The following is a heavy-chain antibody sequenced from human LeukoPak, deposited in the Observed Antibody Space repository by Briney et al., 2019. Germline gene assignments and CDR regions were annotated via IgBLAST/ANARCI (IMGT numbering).Heavy chain of an antibody. D-gene: IGHD6-6*01. J-gene: IGHJ6*03. V-gene: IGHV4-4*07. Sequence: SETQSLTCTVSGGSISSNYWSWIRQPAGKGLEWIGRIYTSGSTNYNPSLKSRVTMSVDTSKNQFSLKLSSVTAADTAVYYCARAGSIAASVYYYYYMDVWGKGTTATVSS. CDR1: GGSISSNY. CDR3: ARAGSIAASVYYYYYMDV. CDR2: IYTSGST.